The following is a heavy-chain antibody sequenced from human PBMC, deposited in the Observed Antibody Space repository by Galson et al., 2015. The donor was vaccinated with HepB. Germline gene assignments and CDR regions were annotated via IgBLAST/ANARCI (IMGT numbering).Heavy chain of an antibody. D-gene: IGHD3-10*01. J-gene: IGHJ6*02. V-gene: IGHV3-7*01. CDR2: IKEDGSES. CDR1: GFTFSSYW. Sequence: SLRLSCASSGFTFSSYWMTWVRQAPGRGLEWVANIKEDGSESFYVDSVEGRFAISRDNAKSSLYLQMNNLRADDTAVYYCAREELATRWKSYRTYYYFYYMDVWGQGITVTVSS. CDR3: AREELATRWKSYRTYYYFYYMDV.